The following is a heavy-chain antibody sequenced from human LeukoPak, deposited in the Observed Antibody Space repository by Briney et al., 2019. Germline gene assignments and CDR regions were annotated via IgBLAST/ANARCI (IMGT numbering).Heavy chain of an antibody. CDR1: GGSFSSYY. CDR2: INHSGST. Sequence: ASETLSLTCAVYGGSFSSYYWSWIRQPPGKGLEWIGEINHSGSTNYNPSLKSRVTISVDTSKNQFSLKLSSVTAADTAVYYCARAPSDYDDSSGYYYFDYWGQGALVTVSS. CDR3: ARAPSDYDDSSGYYYFDY. J-gene: IGHJ4*02. V-gene: IGHV4-34*01. D-gene: IGHD3-22*01.